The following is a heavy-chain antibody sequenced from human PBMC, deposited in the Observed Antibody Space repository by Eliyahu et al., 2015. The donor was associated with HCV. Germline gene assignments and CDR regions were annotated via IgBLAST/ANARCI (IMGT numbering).Heavy chain of an antibody. D-gene: IGHD3-16*01. CDR3: ARGGTRARRLWYFDL. CDR1: GFTFGDYD. J-gene: IGHJ2*01. CDR2: IGTLGDP. V-gene: IGHV3-13*05. Sequence: EVQLVESGGGLVQPGGSLRLSCAASGFTFGDYDMHWVRQGIGKGLEWVSAIGTLGDPFYPGSVKGRFTISRENATNSLYLQVNSLRAGDTATYYCARGGTRARRLWYFDLWGRGTLVTVSS.